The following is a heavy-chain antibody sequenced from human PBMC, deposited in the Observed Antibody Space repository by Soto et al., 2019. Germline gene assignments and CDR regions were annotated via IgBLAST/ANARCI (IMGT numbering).Heavy chain of an antibody. CDR3: ARGRKGYYYKHYYFDY. J-gene: IGHJ4*02. CDR1: GVSFSGYY. Sequence: PSETLSLTCAVYGVSFSGYYWSWIRQPPGKGLEWIGEINHSGSTNYNPSLKSRVTISVDTSKNQFSLKLSSVTAADTAVYYCARGRKGYYYKHYYFDYWGQGTLVTVSS. D-gene: IGHD3-22*01. CDR2: INHSGST. V-gene: IGHV4-34*01.